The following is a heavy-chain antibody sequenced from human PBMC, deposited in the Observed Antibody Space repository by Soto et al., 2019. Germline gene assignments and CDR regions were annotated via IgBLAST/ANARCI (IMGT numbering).Heavy chain of an antibody. CDR1: GFTFSTYW. CDR3: ARDAYYDMGV. CDR2: INSDGSTT. Sequence: EVQLVESGGGLVQPGGSLRLSCAASGFTFSTYWMHWVRQAPGKGLVWVSRINSDGSTTNYADSVKGRFTISRDNAKNMRYLQMNSLGAEDTAVYYCARDAYYDMGVWGQGTTVTVSS. J-gene: IGHJ6*02. V-gene: IGHV3-74*01.